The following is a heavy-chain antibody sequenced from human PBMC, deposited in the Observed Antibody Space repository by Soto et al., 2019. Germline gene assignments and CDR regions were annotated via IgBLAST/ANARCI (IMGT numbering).Heavy chain of an antibody. CDR1: GFRFSTHS. CDR2: ISDDGSSI. Sequence: GGSLRLSCEASGFRFSTHSFHWVRQAPGKGLEWVAVISDDGSSINYADSVKGRFTISRDNPKNALYLQMNSLKDEDTAVYYCAREEADSSADLIDPWGQGTLVTVSS. CDR3: AREEADSSADLIDP. V-gene: IGHV3-30-3*01. D-gene: IGHD6-19*01. J-gene: IGHJ5*02.